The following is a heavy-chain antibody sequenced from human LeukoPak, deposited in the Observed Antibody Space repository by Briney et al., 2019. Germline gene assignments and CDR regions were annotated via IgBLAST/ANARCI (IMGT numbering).Heavy chain of an antibody. J-gene: IGHJ4*02. CDR2: INSDGSSI. CDR1: GFTFSSYW. V-gene: IGHV3-74*03. Sequence: GGSLRLSCAASGFTFSSYWMHWVRQAPGKGVVWVSRINSDGSSITYADSVKGRFTISRDNAKNTLYLQMNSLRVEDTAVYYCVREGRVSGYDFDCWGQGTLVTVSS. D-gene: IGHD5-12*01. CDR3: VREGRVSGYDFDC.